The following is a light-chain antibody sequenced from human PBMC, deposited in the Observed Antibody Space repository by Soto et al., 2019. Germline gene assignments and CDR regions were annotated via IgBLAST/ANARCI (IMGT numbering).Light chain of an antibody. J-gene: IGKJ1*01. V-gene: IGKV1-5*01. CDR2: DAS. Sequence: GDRVTLTCRASQRISTWLAWYQQHPGKAPKLLIYDASRLKNGVPSRFSGSGSGKEFTLVISNLQPEDVATYYCQQYNSLSTFGQGTKLEV. CDR3: QQYNSLST. CDR1: QRISTW.